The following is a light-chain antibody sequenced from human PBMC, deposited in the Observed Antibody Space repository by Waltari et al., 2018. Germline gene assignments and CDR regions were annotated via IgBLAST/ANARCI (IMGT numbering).Light chain of an antibody. CDR2: GAS. J-gene: IGKJ1*01. CDR3: QHYVRLPAT. CDR1: QSVSRT. Sequence: EIVLTQSPGTLSLSQGERATLSCRASQSVSRTLAWYQQKPGQAPKLLIYGASIRATVTPDRFTGSGSGTDFSLTISSLEPEDFAIYFCQHYVRLPATFGQGTKVEIK. V-gene: IGKV3-20*01.